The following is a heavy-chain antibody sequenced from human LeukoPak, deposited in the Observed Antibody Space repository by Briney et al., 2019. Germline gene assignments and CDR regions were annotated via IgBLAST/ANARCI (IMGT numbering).Heavy chain of an antibody. CDR3: ARGYDSDY. V-gene: IGHV4-34*01. CDR2: INHSGST. Sequence: SETLSLTCAVYGGSFSGYYWSWIRQPPGKGLEWIGEINHSGSTNYNPSLKSRVTISVDTSKNQFSLKLSSVTTADTAVYYCARGYDSDYWGQGTLVTVSS. J-gene: IGHJ4*02. CDR1: GGSFSGYY. D-gene: IGHD3-22*01.